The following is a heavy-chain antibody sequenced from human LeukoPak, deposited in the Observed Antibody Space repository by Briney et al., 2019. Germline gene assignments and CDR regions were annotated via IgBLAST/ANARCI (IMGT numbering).Heavy chain of an antibody. Sequence: PGGSLRLSCAVSGFTFSSYGMHWVRQAPGKGLEWVAVISYDGSNKYYADSVKGRFTISRDNSKNTLYLQMNSLRAEDTAVYYCAKDRVYSGSYGGEYWGQGTLVTVSS. CDR2: ISYDGSNK. D-gene: IGHD1-26*01. V-gene: IGHV3-30*18. CDR1: GFTFSSYG. CDR3: AKDRVYSGSYGGEY. J-gene: IGHJ4*02.